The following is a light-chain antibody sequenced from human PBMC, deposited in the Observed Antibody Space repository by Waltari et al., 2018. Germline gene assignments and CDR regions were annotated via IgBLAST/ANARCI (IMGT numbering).Light chain of an antibody. J-gene: IGKJ1*01. CDR1: QSITSY. CDR3: QQSFRTPWT. V-gene: IGKV1-39*01. CDR2: NAS. Sequence: DIQLTQSPSSLSASVGDRVTITCRSSQSITSYLNWYQQKPGKAPKLLFYNASKLQSGVPSRFSGSGSGTDFTLTISSLQPEDFATYYCQQSFRTPWTFGLGTKVEIK.